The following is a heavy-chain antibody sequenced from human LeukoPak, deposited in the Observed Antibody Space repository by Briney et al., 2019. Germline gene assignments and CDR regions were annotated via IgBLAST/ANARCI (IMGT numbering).Heavy chain of an antibody. V-gene: IGHV3-15*01. CDR3: TTEDEWLSPFDY. CDR1: GFTFRNAW. CDR2: IKSKTDGGTT. Sequence: GGSLRLSCAASGFTFRNAWMSWVRQAPGKGLEWVGRIKSKTDGGTTDYAAPVKGRFTISRDDSKNTLYLQMNSLKTEDTAVYYCTTEDEWLSPFDYWGQGTLVTVSS. D-gene: IGHD3-3*01. J-gene: IGHJ4*02.